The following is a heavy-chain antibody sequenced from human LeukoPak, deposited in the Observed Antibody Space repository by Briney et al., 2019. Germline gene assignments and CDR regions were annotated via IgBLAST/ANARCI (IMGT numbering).Heavy chain of an antibody. D-gene: IGHD2-15*01. CDR1: GGSISSYY. CDR3: AREAPGVVVVAATRYYFDY. CDR2: IYTSGST. J-gene: IGHJ4*02. Sequence: SETLSLTCTVSGGSISSYYWSWIRQPAGKGLEWIGRIYTSGSTNYNPSLKSRVTMSVDTSKNQFSLKLSSVTAADTAVYYCAREAPGVVVVAATRYYFDYWGQGTLVTVSS. V-gene: IGHV4-4*07.